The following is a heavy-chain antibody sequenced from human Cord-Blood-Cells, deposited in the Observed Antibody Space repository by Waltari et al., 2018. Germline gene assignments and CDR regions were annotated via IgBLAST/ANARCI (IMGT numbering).Heavy chain of an antibody. Sequence: QVQLQQWGAGLLKPSETLSLTCAVYGGSFSGYYWSWIRRPPGKGLEWIGEINHSGSTNYNPSLKSRVTISVDTSKNQFSLKLSSVTAADTAVYYCARGIWGLVVPYYGMDVWGQGTTVTVSS. J-gene: IGHJ6*02. CDR1: GGSFSGYY. CDR2: INHSGST. D-gene: IGHD2-8*02. V-gene: IGHV4-34*01. CDR3: ARGIWGLVVPYYGMDV.